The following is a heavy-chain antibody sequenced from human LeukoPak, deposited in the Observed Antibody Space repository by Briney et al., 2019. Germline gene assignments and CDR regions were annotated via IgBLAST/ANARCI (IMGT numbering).Heavy chain of an antibody. J-gene: IGHJ4*02. CDR1: GGSVNSVNYY. Sequence: SETLSLTCSVSGGSVNSVNYYWGWIRQSPGKGLEWIGSVFYSGSTYYSPSHESRVTVSLDTSKNQFSLRLNSLTAADTAVYFCARGGSGYAGYYFDYWGQGILITVSS. CDR2: VFYSGST. V-gene: IGHV4-39*07. CDR3: ARGGSGYAGYYFDY. D-gene: IGHD3-22*01.